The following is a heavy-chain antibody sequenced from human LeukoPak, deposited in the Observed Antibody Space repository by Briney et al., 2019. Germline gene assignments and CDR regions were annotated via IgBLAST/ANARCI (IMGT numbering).Heavy chain of an antibody. CDR3: AREYPGYGDYAVY. CDR1: GYTFTSYY. D-gene: IGHD4-17*01. J-gene: IGHJ4*02. V-gene: IGHV1-69*13. CDR2: IIPIFGTA. Sequence: SVKVSCKASGYTFTSYYMHWVRQAPGQGLEWMGGIIPIFGTANYAQKFQGRVTITADESTSTAYMELSSLRSEDTAVYYCAREYPGYGDYAVYWGQGTLVTVSS.